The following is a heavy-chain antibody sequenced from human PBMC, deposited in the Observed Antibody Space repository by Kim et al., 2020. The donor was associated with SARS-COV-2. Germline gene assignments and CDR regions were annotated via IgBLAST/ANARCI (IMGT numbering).Heavy chain of an antibody. Sequence: SGNTTYADPVKGRFTISRDNSKTTLYLQMNSLRAEDTAVYYCAKTQGYCDYWGQGTLLTVSS. CDR2: SGNT. V-gene: IGHV3-23*01. CDR3: AKTQGYCDY. D-gene: IGHD3-22*01. J-gene: IGHJ4*02.